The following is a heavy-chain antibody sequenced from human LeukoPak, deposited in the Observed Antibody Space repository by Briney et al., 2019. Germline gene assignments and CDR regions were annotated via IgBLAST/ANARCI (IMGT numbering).Heavy chain of an antibody. CDR2: ISSSNYI. CDR3: ARSKPWGYCSGGSCYPTYYYYYYYMDV. V-gene: IGHV3-21*01. J-gene: IGHJ6*03. CDR1: GFTFSSYS. D-gene: IGHD2-15*01. Sequence: GGSLRLSCAASGFTFSSYSMNWVRQAPGRGLEWVSSISSSNYIYYVDSVKGRFTISRDNAKNSLFLQMNSLRAEDTAVYFCARSKPWGYCSGGSCYPTYYYYYYYMDVWGKGTTVTVSS.